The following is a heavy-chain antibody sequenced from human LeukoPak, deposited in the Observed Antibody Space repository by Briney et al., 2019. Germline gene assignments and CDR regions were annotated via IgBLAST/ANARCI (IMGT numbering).Heavy chain of an antibody. D-gene: IGHD3/OR15-3a*01. V-gene: IGHV1-8*01. CDR1: GYTFTSYD. CDR2: MNPNSGNT. J-gene: IGHJ4*02. CDR3: ARVSIGHRWTRPSTNDY. Sequence: ASVKVSCKASGYTFTSYDINWVRQATGQGLEWMGWMNPNSGNTGYAQKFQGRVTMTRNTSISTAYMELSSLRSEDTAVYYCARVSIGHRWTRPSTNDYWGQGTLVTVSS.